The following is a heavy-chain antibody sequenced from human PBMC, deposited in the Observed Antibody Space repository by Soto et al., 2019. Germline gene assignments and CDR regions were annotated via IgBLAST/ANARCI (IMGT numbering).Heavy chain of an antibody. Sequence: AAGCTCRTHGRPRIRKAPGKGLEWVSYISSSSSTIYYADSVKGRFTLSRDNAKNSLYLQMNSLRAEDTAVYYCARRGRGRSYYRANYCYYMDVWGKGTTVTGSS. CDR3: ARRGRGRSYYRANYCYYMDV. CDR1: GCTCRTHG. CDR2: ISSSSSTI. J-gene: IGHJ6*03. V-gene: IGHV3-48*01. D-gene: IGHD3-10*01.